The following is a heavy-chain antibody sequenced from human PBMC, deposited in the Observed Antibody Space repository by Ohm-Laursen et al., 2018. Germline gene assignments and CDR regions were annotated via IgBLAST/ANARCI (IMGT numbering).Heavy chain of an antibody. J-gene: IGHJ4*02. CDR2: IIGNSGSI. Sequence: SLRLSCAASGFIFSDYAMHWVRQAPGKGLEWVSGIIGNSGSIGYADSVKGRFPISRDNTKNTLYLQMNSLRAEDTAVYYCAKDRYYDSSGYLADYWGQGTLVTVSS. CDR3: AKDRYYDSSGYLADY. CDR1: GFIFSDYA. D-gene: IGHD3-22*01. V-gene: IGHV3-9*01.